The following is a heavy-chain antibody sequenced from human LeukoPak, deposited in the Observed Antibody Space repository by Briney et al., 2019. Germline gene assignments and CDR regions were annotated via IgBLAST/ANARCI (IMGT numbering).Heavy chain of an antibody. CDR3: AKLSVWSSRHFDY. J-gene: IGHJ4*02. CDR1: GFTLINYA. V-gene: IGHV3-30-3*02. Sequence: GRSLRLSCAASGFTLINYAMHWVRQAPGSGLQWVAVISYDGSNKFYAESVKGRFTISRDTSNNTLHMQMNSLRAEDTAVYYCAKLSVWSSRHFDYWGQGTLVTVSS. CDR2: ISYDGSNK. D-gene: IGHD3-10*01.